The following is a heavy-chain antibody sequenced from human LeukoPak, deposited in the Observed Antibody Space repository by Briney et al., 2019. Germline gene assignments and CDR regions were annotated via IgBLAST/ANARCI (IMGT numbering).Heavy chain of an antibody. CDR1: GFTFSSYA. J-gene: IGHJ4*02. V-gene: IGHV3-23*01. D-gene: IGHD2-2*02. CDR3: AKGLGYCSSTSCYISLDY. Sequence: GGSLRLSCAASGFTFSSYAMSWVRQAPGKGLEWVSAISGSGGSTYYADSVKGRFTISRDNSKNTLYLQMNSLRAEDTAVYYCAKGLGYCSSTSCYISLDYWGQGTLVTVSS. CDR2: ISGSGGST.